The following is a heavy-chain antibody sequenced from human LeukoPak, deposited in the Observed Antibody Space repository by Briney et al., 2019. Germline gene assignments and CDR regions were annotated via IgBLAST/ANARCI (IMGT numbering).Heavy chain of an antibody. D-gene: IGHD1-26*01. CDR1: RFAFSSHW. CDR2: INGDGGST. V-gene: IGHV3-74*01. J-gene: IGHJ4*02. Sequence: GGSLRLSCEASRFAFSSHWMPWVRQAPGKGLVWVSSINGDGGSTGYADSVKGRFTTSRDNAKNTLYLHMNSLRVEDTAVYYCARDEVGAPPIDYWGQGALVTVSS. CDR3: ARDEVGAPPIDY.